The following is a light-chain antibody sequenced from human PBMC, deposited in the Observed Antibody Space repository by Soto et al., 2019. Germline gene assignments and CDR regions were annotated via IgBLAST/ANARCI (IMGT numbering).Light chain of an antibody. CDR3: QQFKDYVWT. CDR2: DAS. Sequence: DIQMTQSPSTLSASVGDRVTITCRASQNIERYTAWYQQKPGRAPSLIIYDASTLERGVPSRFSGSGSGTEFTLIISNLQPDDFATYYCQQFKDYVWTFGQGTKVDIK. J-gene: IGKJ1*01. CDR1: QNIERY. V-gene: IGKV1-5*01.